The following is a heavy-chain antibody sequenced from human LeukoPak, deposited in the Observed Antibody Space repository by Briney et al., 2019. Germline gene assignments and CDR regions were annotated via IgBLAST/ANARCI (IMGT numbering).Heavy chain of an antibody. CDR3: AAIAVAGLY. D-gene: IGHD6-13*01. V-gene: IGHV3-30*02. J-gene: IGHJ4*02. CDR2: IRYDGGQR. CDR1: GFTFSGYG. Sequence: GGSLRLSCAASGFTFSGYGMHWVRQAPGKGLEWVAYIRYDGGQRYYVDSVKGRFTISRDNSKNTMSLQMNSLTDEDTAVYYCAAIAVAGLYWGQGTLVTVSS.